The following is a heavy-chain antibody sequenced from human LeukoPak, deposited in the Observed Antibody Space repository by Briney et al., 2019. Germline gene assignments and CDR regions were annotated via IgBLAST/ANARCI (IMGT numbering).Heavy chain of an antibody. D-gene: IGHD3-9*01. CDR2: IKGDGSEK. CDR3: VRGAGFLLDY. Sequence: GGSLRLSCSASGFTFSDHWMNWVRQPTGKGLQWVAIIKGDGSEKYCVDSAEGRFTISRDNAKNSLYLQMNNLRAEDTALYYCVRGAGFLLDYWGQGTLVTVSS. CDR1: GFTFSDHW. J-gene: IGHJ4*02. V-gene: IGHV3-7*02.